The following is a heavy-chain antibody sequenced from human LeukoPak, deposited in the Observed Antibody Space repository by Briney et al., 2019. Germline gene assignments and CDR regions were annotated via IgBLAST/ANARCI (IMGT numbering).Heavy chain of an antibody. V-gene: IGHV3-48*03. Sequence: PGGSLRLSCAASGFTFSSYEMNWARQAPGKGLEWVSYISSSGSTIYYADSVKGRFTISRDNAKNLLYLQMNSLRAEDTAVYYCARGPYASGSYGRRGWVHYMDVWGKGTTVTVSS. J-gene: IGHJ6*03. CDR3: ARGPYASGSYGRRGWVHYMDV. CDR2: ISSSGSTI. CDR1: GFTFSSYE. D-gene: IGHD3-10*01.